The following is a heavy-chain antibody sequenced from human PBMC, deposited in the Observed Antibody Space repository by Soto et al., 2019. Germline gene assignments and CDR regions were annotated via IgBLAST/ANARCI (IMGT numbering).Heavy chain of an antibody. CDR3: ARQFYGSGSRGAFDI. CDR1: GGSIISYC. D-gene: IGHD3-10*01. CDR2: IYYSGST. J-gene: IGHJ3*02. Sequence: SETLSLTCTVSGGSIISYCWSWIRQPPGKGLEWIGYIYYSGSTNYNPSLKSRVTISVDTSKNQFSLKLSSVTAADTAVYYCARQFYGSGSRGAFDIWGQGTTVTVSS. V-gene: IGHV4-59*08.